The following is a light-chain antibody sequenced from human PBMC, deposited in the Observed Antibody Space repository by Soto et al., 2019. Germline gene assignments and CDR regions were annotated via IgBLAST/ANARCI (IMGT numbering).Light chain of an antibody. CDR1: QSVSSSY. J-gene: IGKJ1*01. CDR2: AAS. CDR3: QQYGSSPWT. V-gene: IGKV3-20*01. Sequence: EIVLTQSTGTLSLSPGERATLFCRASQSVSSSYLVWHQQKTGQAPSLLIYAASRRATGIPDRFSGSGPGTDFTLTISRLEPEDFAVYYCQQYGSSPWTFGQGTKV.